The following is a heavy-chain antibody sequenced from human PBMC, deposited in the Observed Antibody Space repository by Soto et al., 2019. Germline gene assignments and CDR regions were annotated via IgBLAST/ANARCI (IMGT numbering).Heavy chain of an antibody. V-gene: IGHV4-59*08. CDR1: GGSISSYY. CDR2: IYYSGST. CDR3: ARLDRGEFNN. D-gene: IGHD3-10*01. Sequence: QVQLQESGPGLVKPSETLSLTCTVSGGSISSYYWSWIRQPPGKGLEWIGYIYYSGSTNYNPSLKSRVTISVDTSKNHSSLKLSSVTAADTAVYYCARLDRGEFNNWGQGTLVTVSS. J-gene: IGHJ4*02.